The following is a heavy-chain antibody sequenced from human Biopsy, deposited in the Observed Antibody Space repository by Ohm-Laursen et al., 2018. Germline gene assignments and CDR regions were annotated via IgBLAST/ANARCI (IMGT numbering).Heavy chain of an antibody. CDR2: IWYDGGRQ. CDR3: ARDGAAGYGLDV. CDR1: GFTFSSYG. V-gene: IGHV3-33*08. D-gene: IGHD6-25*01. J-gene: IGHJ6*02. Sequence: SLRLSCAAPGFTFSSYGMSWVRQAPGKGLEWVAVIWYDGGRQYYADSVKGRFTISRDNSKNTLYLQMNSLRAEDTAVYYCARDGAAGYGLDVWGQGTTVTVSS.